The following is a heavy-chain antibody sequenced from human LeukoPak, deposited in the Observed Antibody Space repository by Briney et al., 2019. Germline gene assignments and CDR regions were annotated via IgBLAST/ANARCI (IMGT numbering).Heavy chain of an antibody. J-gene: IGHJ3*01. D-gene: IGHD4-23*01. V-gene: IGHV3-74*01. CDR1: GFTFSSYA. CDR2: INSDGSST. Sequence: PGGSLRLSCAASGFTFSSYAMHWVRQAPGKGLVWVSRINSDGSSTSYADSVKGRFTISRDNAKNTLYLQMNSLRAEDTAVYYCAGVRAGGNRAFDVWSQGTVVAVSS. CDR3: AGVRAGGNRAFDV.